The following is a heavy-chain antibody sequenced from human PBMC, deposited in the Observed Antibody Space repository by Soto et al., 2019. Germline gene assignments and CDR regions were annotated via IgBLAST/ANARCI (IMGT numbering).Heavy chain of an antibody. CDR1: GGTFSSSG. D-gene: IGHD3-16*02. Sequence: SVKVSCKASGGTFSSSGFSWVRQAPGEGLEWMGMIVPSLDTTNYAQKFQARVTITADEVTSTAYMELRSLRSEDTAVYYCARWPQPRYTADPYAVDVWGQGTRVTVSS. CDR3: ARWPQPRYTADPYAVDV. V-gene: IGHV1-69*11. J-gene: IGHJ6*02. CDR2: IVPSLDTT.